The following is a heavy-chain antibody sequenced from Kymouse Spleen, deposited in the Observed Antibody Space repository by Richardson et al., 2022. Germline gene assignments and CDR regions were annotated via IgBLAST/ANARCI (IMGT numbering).Heavy chain of an antibody. V-gene: IGHV3-15*01. D-gene: IGHD4-17*01. J-gene: IGHJ4*02. CDR2: IKSKTDGGTT. CDR3: TTDRTVRRDFDY. Sequence: EVQLVESGGGLVKPGGSLRLSCAASGFTFSNAWMSWVRQAPGKGLEWVGRIKSKTDGGTTDYAAPVKGRFTISRDDSKNTLYLQMNSLKTEDTAVYYCTTDRTVRRDFDYWGQGTLVTVSS. CDR1: GFTFSNAW.